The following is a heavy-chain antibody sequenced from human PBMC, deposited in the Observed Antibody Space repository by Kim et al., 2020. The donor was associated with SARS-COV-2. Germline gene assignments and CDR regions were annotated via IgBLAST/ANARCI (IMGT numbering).Heavy chain of an antibody. CDR2: IWYDGSTK. CDR3: ARAKDTAMVTYYYGMDV. CDR1: GFTFSRYG. Sequence: GGSLILSCAASGFTFSRYGMHWVRQAPGKGLEWVAVIWYDGSTKYYADSVKGRFTISRDNSKNTLYLQMNSLRAEDTAVYSCARAKDTAMVTYYYGMDV. D-gene: IGHD5-18*01. V-gene: IGHV3-33*01. J-gene: IGHJ6*01.